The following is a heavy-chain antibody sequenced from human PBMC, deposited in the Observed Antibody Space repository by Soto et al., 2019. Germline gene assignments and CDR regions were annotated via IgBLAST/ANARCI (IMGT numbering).Heavy chain of an antibody. D-gene: IGHD3-9*01. V-gene: IGHV1-69*08. J-gene: IGHJ3*02. CDR1: GGTFSSYT. Sequence: QVQLVQSGAAVKKPGSSVKVSCKASGGTFSSYTISWVRQAPGQGLEWMGRIIPILGIANYAQKFQGRVTLTAHKATITASMELSSPRSEDTAVYYCAGDFDWGGAFDIGGQGTMVTFSS. CDR3: AGDFDWGGAFDI. CDR2: IIPILGIA.